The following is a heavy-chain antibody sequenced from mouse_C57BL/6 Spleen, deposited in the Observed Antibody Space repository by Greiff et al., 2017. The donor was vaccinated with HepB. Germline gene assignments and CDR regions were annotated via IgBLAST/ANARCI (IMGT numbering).Heavy chain of an antibody. CDR2: IYPGSGST. Sequence: QVQLQQSGAELVKPGASVKMSCKASGYTFTSYWITWVKQRPGQGLEWIGDIYPGSGSTNYNEKFKSKATLTVDTSSSTAYMQLSSLTSEDSAVYYCARRSTMVTTAMDYWGQGTSVTVSS. J-gene: IGHJ4*01. V-gene: IGHV1-55*01. D-gene: IGHD2-2*01. CDR1: GYTFTSYW. CDR3: ARRSTMVTTAMDY.